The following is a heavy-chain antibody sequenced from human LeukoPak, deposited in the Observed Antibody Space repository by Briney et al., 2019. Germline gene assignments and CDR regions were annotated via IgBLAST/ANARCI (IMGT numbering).Heavy chain of an antibody. Sequence: PGGSLRLSCAASGFTFSTYAMSWVRQAPGKGLEWVSAVSGGGRYAYYADSVKGRFTISRDNSKNTLFLQMNSLRAEDTAVYYCLVGATTSFDHWGQGTLVTVSS. V-gene: IGHV3-23*01. D-gene: IGHD1-26*01. CDR3: LVGATTSFDH. CDR1: GFTFSTYA. J-gene: IGHJ4*02. CDR2: VSGGGRYA.